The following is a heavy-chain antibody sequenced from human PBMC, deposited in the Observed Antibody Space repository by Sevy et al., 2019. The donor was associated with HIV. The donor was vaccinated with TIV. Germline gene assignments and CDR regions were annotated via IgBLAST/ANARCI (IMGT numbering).Heavy chain of an antibody. CDR3: ARGGGYSSGWYASYNNWFDP. Sequence: GGSLRLSCAASGFTFSSYWMSWVRQAPGKGLEWVANIKQDGSEKYYVDSVKGGFTTSRDNAKNSLYLQMNSLRAEDTAVYYCARGGGYSSGWYASYNNWFDPWGQGTLVTVSS. J-gene: IGHJ5*02. V-gene: IGHV3-7*01. CDR1: GFTFSSYW. CDR2: IKQDGSEK. D-gene: IGHD6-19*01.